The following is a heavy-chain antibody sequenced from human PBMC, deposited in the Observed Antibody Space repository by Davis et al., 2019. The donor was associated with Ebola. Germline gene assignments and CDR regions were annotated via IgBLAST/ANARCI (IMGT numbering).Heavy chain of an antibody. J-gene: IGHJ6*02. CDR1: GFSLSTSGMC. CDR3: ARIPGYSSGWYYGNYYYYYGMDV. V-gene: IGHV2-70*01. CDR2: IDWDDDK. Sequence: SGPTLVKPTQTLTLTCTFSGFSLSTSGMCVSWIRQPPGKALEWLALIDWDDDKYYSTSLKTRLTISKDTSKNQVVLTMTNMDPVDTATYYCARIPGYSSGWYYGNYYYYYGMDVWGQGTTVTVSS. D-gene: IGHD6-19*01.